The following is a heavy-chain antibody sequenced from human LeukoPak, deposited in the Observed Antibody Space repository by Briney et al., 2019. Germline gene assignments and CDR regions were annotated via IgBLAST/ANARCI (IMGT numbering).Heavy chain of an antibody. Sequence: SQTLSLTCSVSSGSLSPYSWGWIRQSPGKGLEWIGHISYSGSTDYKPPLKSLVSISLDTAKNQFSLMLTSVTAADTAVYYCARGHAGLRAVPGSRILIYFDFWGLGTLVTVSS. CDR1: SGSLSPYS. D-gene: IGHD6-19*01. V-gene: IGHV4-59*01. J-gene: IGHJ4*02. CDR2: ISYSGST. CDR3: ARGHAGLRAVPGSRILIYFDF.